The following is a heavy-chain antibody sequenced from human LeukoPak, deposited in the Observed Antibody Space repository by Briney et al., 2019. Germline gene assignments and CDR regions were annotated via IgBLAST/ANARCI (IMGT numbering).Heavy chain of an antibody. CDR3: AREVGYCSSTSCNDAFDI. D-gene: IGHD2-2*03. CDR1: GGSISSYY. J-gene: IGHJ3*02. V-gene: IGHV4-59*12. Sequence: SGTLSLTCTVSGGSISSYYWSWIRQPPGKGLEWIGYIYYSGSTNYNPSLKSRVTISVDTSKNQFSLKLSSVTAADTAVYYCAREVGYCSSTSCNDAFDIWGQGTMVTVSS. CDR2: IYYSGST.